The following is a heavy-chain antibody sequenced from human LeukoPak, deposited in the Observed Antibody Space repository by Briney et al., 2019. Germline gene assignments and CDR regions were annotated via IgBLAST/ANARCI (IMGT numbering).Heavy chain of an antibody. CDR2: ISAYNGNT. V-gene: IGHV1-18*01. CDR1: GYTFTSYG. D-gene: IGHD2-2*01. CDR3: ARCLYCSSTSCSRHGGNYYYYYMDV. Sequence: GASVKVSCKASGYTFTSYGISWVRQAPGQGLEWMGWISAYNGNTNYAQKLQGRVAMTTDTSTSPAYMELRSLRSDDTAVYYCARCLYCSSTSCSRHGGNYYYYYMDVWGQGTTVTVSS. J-gene: IGHJ6*03.